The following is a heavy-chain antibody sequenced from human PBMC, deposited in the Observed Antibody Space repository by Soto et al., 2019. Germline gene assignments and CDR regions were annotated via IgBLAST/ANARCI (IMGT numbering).Heavy chain of an antibody. CDR2: IWYDGSNK. CDR3: ARDIFRVRGVIHTPGPFDY. D-gene: IGHD3-10*01. J-gene: IGHJ4*02. CDR1: GFTFSSYG. Sequence: PGGSLRLSCAASGFTFSSYGMHWVRQAPGKGLEWVAVIWYDGSNKYYADSVKGRFTISRDNSKNTLYLQMNSLRAEDTAVYYCARDIFRVRGVIHTPGPFDYWGQGTLVTVSS. V-gene: IGHV3-33*01.